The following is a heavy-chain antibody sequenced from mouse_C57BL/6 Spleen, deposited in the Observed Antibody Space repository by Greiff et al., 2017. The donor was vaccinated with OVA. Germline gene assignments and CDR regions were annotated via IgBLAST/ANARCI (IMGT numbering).Heavy chain of an antibody. CDR2: ISSGGDYI. Sequence: EVQLVESGEGLVKPGGSLKLSCAASGFTFSSYAMSWVRQTPGKRLEWVAYISSGGDYIYYADTVKGRFTISRDNARNTLYLQMSSLKSEDTAMDYCTRALYDYDGYAMDYWGQGTSVTVSS. CDR3: TRALYDYDGYAMDY. V-gene: IGHV5-9-1*02. D-gene: IGHD2-4*01. CDR1: GFTFSSYA. J-gene: IGHJ4*01.